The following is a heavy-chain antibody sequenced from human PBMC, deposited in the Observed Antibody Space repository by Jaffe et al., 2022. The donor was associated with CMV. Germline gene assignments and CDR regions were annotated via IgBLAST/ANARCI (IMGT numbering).Heavy chain of an antibody. CDR3: ARRAARTSSYYYYMDV. CDR1: GGSISSYY. CDR2: IYYSGST. J-gene: IGHJ6*03. Sequence: QVQLQESGPGLVKPSETLSLTCTVSGGSISSYYWSWIRQPPGKGLEWIGYIYYSGSTNYNPSLKSRVTISVDTSKNQFSLKLSSVTAADTAVYYCARRAARTSSYYYYMDVWGKGTTVTVSS. D-gene: IGHD6-6*01. V-gene: IGHV4-59*08.